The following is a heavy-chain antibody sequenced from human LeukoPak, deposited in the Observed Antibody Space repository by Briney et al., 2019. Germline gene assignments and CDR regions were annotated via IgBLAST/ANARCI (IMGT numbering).Heavy chain of an antibody. J-gene: IGHJ4*02. D-gene: IGHD6-6*01. CDR3: ARDRSSSSSEIFDY. V-gene: IGHV1-69*13. Sequence: GASVKVSCKASGGTFSSYIINWVRQAPGQGLEWMGGIIPIFGTASYAQNFQGRVTITADESTNTAYMELSGLRAEDTAVYYCARDRSSSSSEIFDYWGQGTLVTVSS. CDR1: GGTFSSYI. CDR2: IIPIFGTA.